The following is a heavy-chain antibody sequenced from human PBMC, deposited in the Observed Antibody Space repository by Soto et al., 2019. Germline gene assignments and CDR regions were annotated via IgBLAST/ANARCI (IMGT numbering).Heavy chain of an antibody. Sequence: GASVKVSCKASGGTFSSYAISWVRQAPGQGLERMGGIIPIFGTANYAQKFQGRVTITADESTSTAYMELSSLRSEDTAVYYCARDRAVAGKRYFELWGRGTLVTVSS. CDR2: IIPIFGTA. CDR1: GGTFSSYA. D-gene: IGHD6-19*01. V-gene: IGHV1-69*13. J-gene: IGHJ2*01. CDR3: ARDRAVAGKRYFEL.